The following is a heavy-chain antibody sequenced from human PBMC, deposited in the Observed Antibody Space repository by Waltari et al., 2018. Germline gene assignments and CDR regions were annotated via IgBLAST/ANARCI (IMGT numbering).Heavy chain of an antibody. CDR2: IYAGDSDT. Sequence: EVQLVQSGAEVKKPGESLKISCKGSGYSFSTYWIGWGRQMPGKGLEWMGIIYAGDSDTRYSPSFQGQVTISVDKSIRTAYLQWSSLKASDTAMYYCARPYYDLWSGSPSYFDYWGQGTLVTVSS. CDR3: ARPYYDLWSGSPSYFDY. D-gene: IGHD3-3*01. J-gene: IGHJ4*02. V-gene: IGHV5-51*01. CDR1: GYSFSTYW.